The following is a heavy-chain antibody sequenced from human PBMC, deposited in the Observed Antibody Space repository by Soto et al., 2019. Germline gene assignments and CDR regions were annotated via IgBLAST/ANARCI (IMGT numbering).Heavy chain of an antibody. V-gene: IGHV4-30-4*01. CDR3: AREYYCDSSGYYTYYFDY. CDR1: GGSISSGDYY. J-gene: IGHJ4*02. D-gene: IGHD3-22*01. Sequence: SETLSLTCTVSGGSISSGDYYWSWIRQPPGKGLEWIGYIYYSGSTYYNPSLKSRVTISVDTSKNQFSLKLSSVTAADTAVYYCAREYYCDSSGYYTYYFDYWGQGTLVTVSS. CDR2: IYYSGST.